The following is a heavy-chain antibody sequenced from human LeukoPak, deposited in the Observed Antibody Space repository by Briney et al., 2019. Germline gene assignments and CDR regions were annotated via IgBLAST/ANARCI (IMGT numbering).Heavy chain of an antibody. D-gene: IGHD3/OR15-3a*01. Sequence: GASVKVSCKASGYTFTNYAMHWVRQAPGQRLEWMGWINVGNGNTKYSQKFQGRVTITRDTSASTAYMELSSLRSEDTAVYHCARELDARHYYYYGMDVWGQGTTVTVSS. CDR3: ARELDARHYYYYGMDV. V-gene: IGHV1-3*01. CDR1: GYTFTNYA. J-gene: IGHJ6*02. CDR2: INVGNGNT.